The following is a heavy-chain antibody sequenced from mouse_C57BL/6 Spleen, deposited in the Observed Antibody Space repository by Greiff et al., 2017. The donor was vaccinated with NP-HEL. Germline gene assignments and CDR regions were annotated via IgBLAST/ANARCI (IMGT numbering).Heavy chain of an antibody. CDR1: GYTFTSYG. Sequence: EVKLQESGAELVRPGSSVKMSCKTSGYTFTSYGINWVKQRPGQGLEWIGYIYIGNGYTEYNVKFKGKATLTSDTSSSTAYMQLSSLTSEDSAIYFCARIYDGYYEGKNAMDYWGQGTSVTVSS. D-gene: IGHD2-3*01. CDR3: ARIYDGYYEGKNAMDY. CDR2: IYIGNGYT. V-gene: IGHV1-58*01. J-gene: IGHJ4*01.